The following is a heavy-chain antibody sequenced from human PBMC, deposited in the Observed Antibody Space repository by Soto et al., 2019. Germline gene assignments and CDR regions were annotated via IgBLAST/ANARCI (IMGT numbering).Heavy chain of an antibody. Sequence: PSETLSLTCTVSGSSVSSGSYYWSWIRQPPGKRLEWIGCIYYSGSTNYNPSLKSRVTISVDTSKNQFSLKLSSVTAADTAVYYCAREIAARVYYYYGMDVWGQGTTVT. V-gene: IGHV4-61*01. CDR3: AREIAARVYYYYGMDV. J-gene: IGHJ6*02. D-gene: IGHD6-6*01. CDR2: IYYSGST. CDR1: GSSVSSGSYY.